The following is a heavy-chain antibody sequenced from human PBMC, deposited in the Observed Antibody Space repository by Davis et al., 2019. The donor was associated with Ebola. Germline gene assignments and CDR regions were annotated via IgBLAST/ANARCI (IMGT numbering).Heavy chain of an antibody. CDR2: INSDGSST. Sequence: GESLKISCAASGFTFSSYEMNWVRQAPGKGLVWVSRINSDGSSTSYADSVKGRFTISRDNAKNSLYLQMNSLRAEDTAVYYCARDSGYSWGIDYWGQGTLVTVSS. D-gene: IGHD5-18*01. J-gene: IGHJ4*02. V-gene: IGHV3-74*01. CDR1: GFTFSSYE. CDR3: ARDSGYSWGIDY.